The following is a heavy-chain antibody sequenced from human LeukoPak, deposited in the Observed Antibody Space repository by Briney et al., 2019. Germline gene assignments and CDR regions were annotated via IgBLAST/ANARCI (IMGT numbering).Heavy chain of an antibody. CDR1: GGSFSGYY. CDR3: AREEQLAPFDY. V-gene: IGHV4-34*01. Sequence: SETLSLTCAVYGGSFSGYYWSWIRQPPGKGLEWIGEINHSGSTNYNPSLKSRVTISVDTSKNQFSLKLSSVTAADTAVYYCAREEQLAPFDYRGQGTLVTVSS. J-gene: IGHJ4*02. CDR2: INHSGST. D-gene: IGHD6-6*01.